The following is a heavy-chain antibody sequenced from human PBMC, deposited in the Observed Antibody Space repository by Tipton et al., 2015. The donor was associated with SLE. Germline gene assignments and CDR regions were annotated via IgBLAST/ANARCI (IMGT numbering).Heavy chain of an antibody. CDR2: LSYSGST. Sequence: PGLVKPSETLSLTCTVSGGSLSSYYWSWIRQSPEKGLEWIGYLSYSGSTNYNPSLESRVTISVDTSKNQFSLKLSSVTAADTAVYYCATQGYYDPSFDYWGQGTLVTVSS. CDR1: GGSLSSYY. D-gene: IGHD3-16*01. CDR3: ATQGYYDPSFDY. V-gene: IGHV4-59*08. J-gene: IGHJ4*02.